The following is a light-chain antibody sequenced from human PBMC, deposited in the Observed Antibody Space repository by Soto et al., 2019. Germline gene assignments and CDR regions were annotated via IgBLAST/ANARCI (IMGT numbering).Light chain of an antibody. J-gene: IGLJ2*01. CDR2: DVT. V-gene: IGLV2-11*01. CDR3: CSYAGSSFR. Sequence: QSALTQPRSVSASPGQSVTISCTGTSSDVGGYNYVSWYQQHPGKAPKLIIHDVTKRPSEVPGRFSGSKSGNTASLTISGLQPEDEADYYCCSYAGSSFRFGGGTKLTVL. CDR1: SSDVGGYNY.